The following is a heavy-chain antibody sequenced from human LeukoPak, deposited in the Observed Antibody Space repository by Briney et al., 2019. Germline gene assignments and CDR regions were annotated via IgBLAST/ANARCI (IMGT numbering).Heavy chain of an antibody. CDR3: ARGSGYYGEDFEY. V-gene: IGHV4-34*01. J-gene: IGHJ4*02. D-gene: IGHD3-22*01. CDR2: INHSGST. Sequence: SETLSLTCAVYGGSFSGYYWSWIRQPPGKGLEWIGEINHSGSTNYNPSLKSRVTISVDTSKNQFSLKLSSVTAADTAVYYCARGSGYYGEDFEYWGQGTLVTVSS. CDR1: GGSFSGYY.